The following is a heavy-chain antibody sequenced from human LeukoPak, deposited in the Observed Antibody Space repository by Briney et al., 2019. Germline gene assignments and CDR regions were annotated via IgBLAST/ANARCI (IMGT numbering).Heavy chain of an antibody. J-gene: IGHJ4*02. D-gene: IGHD3-10*01. CDR1: GFIFSTSW. CDR3: ARGGYSSFDY. Sequence: TGGSLRLSCAASGFIFSTSWMSWVRQAPGKGLEWVANIKQDGSQKHYVDSVKGRFTISRDNSKNLLYLQMNSLGAEDTAVYYCARGGYSSFDYWGQGTLVTVSS. CDR2: IKQDGSQK. V-gene: IGHV3-7*01.